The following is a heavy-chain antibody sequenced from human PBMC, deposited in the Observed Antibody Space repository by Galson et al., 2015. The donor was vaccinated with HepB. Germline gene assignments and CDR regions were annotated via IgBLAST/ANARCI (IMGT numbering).Heavy chain of an antibody. V-gene: IGHV3-30-3*01. CDR1: GFTFSRYA. J-gene: IGHJ4*02. CDR2: ISYEGSNN. CDR3: AREGRGINMKVEVPFDY. Sequence: SLRLSCAVSGFTFSRYAMHWIRQAPGMGLEWVALISYEGSNNYYADSVKGRFTISRDNSKNTLFLQMNSLRAEDTAVYYCAREGRGINMKVEVPFDYWGQGTLVTVSS. D-gene: IGHD3-22*01.